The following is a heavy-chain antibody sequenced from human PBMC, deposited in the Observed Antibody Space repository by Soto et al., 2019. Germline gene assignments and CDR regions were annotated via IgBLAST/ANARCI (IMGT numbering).Heavy chain of an antibody. CDR1: GGTFSSYT. Sequence: QVQLVQSGAEVKKPGSSVKVSCKASGGTFSSYTISWVRQAPGQGLEWMGRIIPILGIANYAQKFQGRVTITADKSTNTAYMELSSLRSEDTAVYYCARVIAGAGTQAFDYWGQGTLVTVSS. D-gene: IGHD6-19*01. CDR2: IIPILGIA. V-gene: IGHV1-69*02. J-gene: IGHJ4*02. CDR3: ARVIAGAGTQAFDY.